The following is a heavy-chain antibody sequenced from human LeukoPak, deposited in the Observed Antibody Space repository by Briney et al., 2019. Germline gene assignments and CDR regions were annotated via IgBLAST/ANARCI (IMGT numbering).Heavy chain of an antibody. D-gene: IGHD4-17*01. CDR2: ISAYNGNT. V-gene: IGHV1-18*01. CDR1: GYTFPSYG. Sequence: ASVNVSCKASGYTFPSYGISWVRQAPGQGLEWMGWISAYNGNTNYAQQLRGRVTMTTDTSTSTAYMELRRLRSDGTAVYCCARCYCDYVGLDFDYWGQGTLVTVSS. CDR3: ARCYCDYVGLDFDY. J-gene: IGHJ4*02.